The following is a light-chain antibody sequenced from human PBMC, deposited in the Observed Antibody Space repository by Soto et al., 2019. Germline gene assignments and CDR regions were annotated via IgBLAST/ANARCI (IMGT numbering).Light chain of an antibody. CDR1: QSVSSY. V-gene: IGKV3-11*01. Sequence: EIVLTQSPATLSLSPGERATLSCRASQSVSSYLAWYQQKPGQAPRLLIYDASNRATGIPARFSGSGSGTDFTLTISSLEPEDFAVYYCQQRSNWPFITFGQGTRL. CDR2: DAS. J-gene: IGKJ5*01. CDR3: QQRSNWPFIT.